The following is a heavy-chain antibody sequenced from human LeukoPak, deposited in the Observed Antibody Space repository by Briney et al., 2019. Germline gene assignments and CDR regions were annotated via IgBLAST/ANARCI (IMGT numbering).Heavy chain of an antibody. Sequence: SETLSLTCTVSGVSVSSGSYYWSWIWQPPGKGLEWIGYIYYSGSTNYNPSLKSRVTISVDTSKNQFSLKLSSVTAADTAVYYCARRLGGGNLFDYWGQGTLVTVSS. V-gene: IGHV4-61*01. J-gene: IGHJ4*02. CDR1: GVSVSSGSYY. CDR2: IYYSGST. D-gene: IGHD3-16*01. CDR3: ARRLGGGNLFDY.